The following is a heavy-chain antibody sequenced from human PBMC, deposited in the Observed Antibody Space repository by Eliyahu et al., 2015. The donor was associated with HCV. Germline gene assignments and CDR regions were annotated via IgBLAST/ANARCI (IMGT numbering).Heavy chain of an antibody. CDR2: IHYSGST. Sequence: QVQLQESGPGLVKPSETLSLTCTVSGGSITTYYWGWIRQPPGKGLEWIGYIHYSGSTNYNPSLKSRVTISIDTSKNQFSLKLTSVTAADTAMYYCASGGGGIAVTGTGGWFDPWGQGTLVTVSS. CDR3: ASGGGGIAVTGTGGWFDP. V-gene: IGHV4-59*01. D-gene: IGHD6-19*01. CDR1: GGSITTYY. J-gene: IGHJ5*02.